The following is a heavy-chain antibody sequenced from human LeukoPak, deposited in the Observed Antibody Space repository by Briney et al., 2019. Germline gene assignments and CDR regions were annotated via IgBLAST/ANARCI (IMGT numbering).Heavy chain of an antibody. CDR1: GGSISSYY. CDR2: IYYSGST. V-gene: IGHV4-59*01. D-gene: IGHD4-17*01. CDR3: ATLGDFPFDY. J-gene: IGHJ4*02. Sequence: PSETLSLTCTVSGGSISSYYWSWIRQPPGKGLEWIGYIYYSGSTNYNPSLKSRVTISVDTSKNQFSLKLSSVTAADTAVYYCATLGDFPFDYWGQGTLVTVSS.